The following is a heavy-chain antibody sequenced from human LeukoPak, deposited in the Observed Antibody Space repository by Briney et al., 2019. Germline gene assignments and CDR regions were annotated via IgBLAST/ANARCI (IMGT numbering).Heavy chain of an antibody. CDR3: AKGRQWLVHY. CDR2: ISGHGANT. V-gene: IGHV3-43*02. CDR1: GFTFDDYA. Sequence: PGGSLRLSCAASGFTFDDYAMHWVRQAPGKGLEWVSLISGHGANTYYGVSVKGRFTISRDNSKNSLYLQMDSLRTEDTGLYYCAKGRQWLVHYWGQGTLVTVSS. J-gene: IGHJ4*02. D-gene: IGHD6-19*01.